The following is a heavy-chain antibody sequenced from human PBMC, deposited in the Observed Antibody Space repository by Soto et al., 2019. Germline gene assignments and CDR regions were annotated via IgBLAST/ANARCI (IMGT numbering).Heavy chain of an antibody. CDR3: ARGDYFDISGPFSDAFDI. CDR2: IKPDGSER. J-gene: IGHJ3*02. CDR1: GFTFSTYW. Sequence: GGSLRLSCAASGFTFSTYWMSWVRQAPGKGLEWVANIKPDGSERWYVDSVKGRFTISRDNAKNSLYLQMNSLRAEDTAVYYCARGDYFDISGPFSDAFDIWGQGTLVTVSS. V-gene: IGHV3-7*04. D-gene: IGHD3-22*01.